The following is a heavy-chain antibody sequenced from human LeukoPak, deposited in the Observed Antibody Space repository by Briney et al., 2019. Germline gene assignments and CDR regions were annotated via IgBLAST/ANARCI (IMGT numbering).Heavy chain of an antibody. CDR2: ISSSSSTI. CDR3: AKDSAAPISITMVRGRWYFDY. V-gene: IGHV3-48*01. CDR1: GFTFSSFG. Sequence: PGGSLRLSCAASGFTFSSFGMNWVRQAPGKGLEWVSYISSSSSTIYYADSVKGRFTISRDNAKNSLYLQMNSLRAEDTAVYYCAKDSAAPISITMVRGRWYFDYWGQGTLVTVSS. J-gene: IGHJ4*02. D-gene: IGHD3-10*01.